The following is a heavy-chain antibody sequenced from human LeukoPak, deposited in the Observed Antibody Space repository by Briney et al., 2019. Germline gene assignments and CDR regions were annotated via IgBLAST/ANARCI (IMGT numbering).Heavy chain of an antibody. D-gene: IGHD2-2*01. CDR1: GGSISSSSYY. CDR3: ARLTSQPAYSDF. V-gene: IGHV4-39*01. Sequence: PSETLSLTCTVSGGSISSSSYYWGWIRQPAGKGLEWIGSIYYSGTTYYNPSLKSRVTISRDTSKNQFSLKLSSITDADTAVYYCARLTSQPAYSDFWGQGTLVTVSS. J-gene: IGHJ4*02. CDR2: IYYSGTT.